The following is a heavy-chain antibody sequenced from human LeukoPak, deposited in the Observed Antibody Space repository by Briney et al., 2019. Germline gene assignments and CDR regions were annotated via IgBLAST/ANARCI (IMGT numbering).Heavy chain of an antibody. J-gene: IGHJ4*02. V-gene: IGHV1-3*01. D-gene: IGHD3-22*01. CDR3: AREPLGSSGFSLDY. Sequence: ASVKVSCKASGYTFTSYAMHWVRQAPGQRLEWMGWINAGSGNTKYSQKFQGRVTITRDTSASTAYMELSSLRSEDTAVYYCAREPLGSSGFSLDYWGQGTLVTVSS. CDR1: GYTFTSYA. CDR2: INAGSGNT.